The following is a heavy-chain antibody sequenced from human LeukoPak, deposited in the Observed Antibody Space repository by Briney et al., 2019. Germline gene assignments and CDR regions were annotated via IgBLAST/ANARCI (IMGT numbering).Heavy chain of an antibody. Sequence: GGSLRLSCAASGFTFSSYGMHWVRQAPGKGLEWVAFIRYDGSNKYYADSVKGRFTISRDNPKNTLYLQMNSLRAEDTAVYYCAKDRGRVLGVVDYWGQGTLVTVSS. D-gene: IGHD2-8*01. CDR1: GFTFSSYG. CDR3: AKDRGRVLGVVDY. J-gene: IGHJ4*02. CDR2: IRYDGSNK. V-gene: IGHV3-30*02.